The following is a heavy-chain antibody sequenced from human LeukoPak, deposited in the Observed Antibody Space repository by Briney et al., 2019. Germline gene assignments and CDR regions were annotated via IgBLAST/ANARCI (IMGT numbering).Heavy chain of an antibody. CDR2: IYTSGST. D-gene: IGHD2-2*01. CDR1: GGSISTYY. J-gene: IGHJ5*02. CDR3: ARYESSTSFDP. Sequence: PSETLSLTCTVSGGSISTYYWSWIRQPPGEGLEWIGYIYTSGSTNYNPSLKSRVTISVDTSKNQFSLKLSFVTAADTAVYYCARYESSTSFDPWGQGTLVTVSS. V-gene: IGHV4-4*09.